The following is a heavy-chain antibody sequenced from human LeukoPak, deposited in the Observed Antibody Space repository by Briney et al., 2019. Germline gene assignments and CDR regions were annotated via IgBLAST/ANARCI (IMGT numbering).Heavy chain of an antibody. Sequence: TSSETLSLTCAVYGGSFSGYYWSWIRQPPGKGLEWIGEINHSGSTNYNPSLKSRVTISVDTSKNQFSPKLSSVTAADTAVYYCARGRLVVVTAIRSYFDYWGQGTLVTVSS. CDR2: INHSGST. D-gene: IGHD2-21*02. J-gene: IGHJ4*02. CDR1: GGSFSGYY. V-gene: IGHV4-34*01. CDR3: ARGRLVVVTAIRSYFDY.